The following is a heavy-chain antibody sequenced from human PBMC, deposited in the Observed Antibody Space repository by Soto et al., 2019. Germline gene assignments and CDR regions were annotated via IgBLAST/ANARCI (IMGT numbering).Heavy chain of an antibody. V-gene: IGHV2-5*02. CDR3: AHVYWVAAGLRYDFDY. CDR1: GFSLTTDAGG. Sequence: QITLKESGPTLVKPTQTLTLTCTFSGFSLTTDAGGVGWIRQPPGKALEWLALIYWDDDKRYSPALKSRLTITKDASRNQVVLTLTNMDPADTATYYCAHVYWVAAGLRYDFDYWGHGTLVTVSS. J-gene: IGHJ4*01. D-gene: IGHD3-16*02. CDR2: IYWDDDK.